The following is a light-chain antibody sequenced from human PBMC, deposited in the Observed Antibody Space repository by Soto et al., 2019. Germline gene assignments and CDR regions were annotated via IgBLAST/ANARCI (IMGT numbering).Light chain of an antibody. CDR3: QHRYNWPPGAA. CDR2: DAS. CDR1: QSVSGY. Sequence: EIVLTQSPATLSLSPGERATLSCRASQSVSGYFAWYQQKPGQAPRLLIYDASSRASGIPARFSGSGSGTDFTLTISTLEPEDFLVYYCQHRYNWPPGAAFDGETKVEIK. V-gene: IGKV3-11*01. J-gene: IGKJ4*01.